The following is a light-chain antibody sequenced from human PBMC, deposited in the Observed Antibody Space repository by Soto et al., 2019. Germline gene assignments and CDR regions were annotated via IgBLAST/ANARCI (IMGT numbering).Light chain of an antibody. CDR3: QQYENLPT. J-gene: IGKJ5*01. CDR2: DAS. Sequence: DIQMTQSPSSLSASLRDSVTITCQASQNINNYLNWYKQKPGRAPKLLIYDASNLEAGVPSRFRGSGSGTDFTFTISRLHPEDIATYYCQQYENLPTLGQGTRLEIK. V-gene: IGKV1-33*01. CDR1: QNINNY.